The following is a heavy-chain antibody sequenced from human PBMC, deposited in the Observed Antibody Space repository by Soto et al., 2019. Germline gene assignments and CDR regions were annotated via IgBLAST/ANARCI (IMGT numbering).Heavy chain of an antibody. Sequence: PGGSLRLSCAASGFTFSSYAMSWVRQAPGKGLEWVSAISGSGGSIYYADSVKGRFTISRDNSKNTLYLQMNSLRAEDTAVYYCANGVGATLFGYWGQGTLVTVSS. J-gene: IGHJ4*02. CDR1: GFTFSSYA. CDR3: ANGVGATLFGY. D-gene: IGHD1-26*01. CDR2: ISGSGGSI. V-gene: IGHV3-23*01.